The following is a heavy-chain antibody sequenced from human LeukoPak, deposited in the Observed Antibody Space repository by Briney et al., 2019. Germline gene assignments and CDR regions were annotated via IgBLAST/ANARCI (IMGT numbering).Heavy chain of an antibody. CDR3: ARGGGVVISAFDI. CDR1: GFTFSSYA. Sequence: PGGSLRLSCAASGFTFSSYAMHWVRQAPGKGLEWVAVISYDGSNKYYADSVKGRFTISRDNSKNTLYLQMNSLRAEDTAVYYCARGGGVVISAFDIWGQGTMVTVSS. CDR2: ISYDGSNK. J-gene: IGHJ3*02. D-gene: IGHD3-22*01. V-gene: IGHV3-30*04.